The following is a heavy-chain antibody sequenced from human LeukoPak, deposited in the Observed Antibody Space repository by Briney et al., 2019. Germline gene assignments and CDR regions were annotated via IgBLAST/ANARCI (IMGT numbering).Heavy chain of an antibody. CDR1: GFTFSSYW. Sequence: GGSLRLSCVASGFTFSSYWMHWVRQDPRKGLVWVSRINGDGRNINYADSVRGRFTISRDNARSSLYLQMSSLRAEDTAVYYCARRREHGSGSDWLWGQGTLVTVSP. J-gene: IGHJ4*02. CDR3: ARRREHGSGSDWL. CDR2: INGDGRNI. V-gene: IGHV3-74*01. D-gene: IGHD3-10*01.